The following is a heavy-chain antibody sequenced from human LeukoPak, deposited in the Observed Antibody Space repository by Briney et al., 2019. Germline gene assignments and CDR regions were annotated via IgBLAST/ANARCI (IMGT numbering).Heavy chain of an antibody. Sequence: SETLSLTCAVYGGSFSGYYWSWIRKPPGKGLEWIGEINHSGSTNYNPSLKSRVTISVDTSKNQFSLKLSSVTAADTAVYYCARVWFGEPIDYWGQGTLVTVSS. CDR2: INHSGST. J-gene: IGHJ4*02. D-gene: IGHD3-10*01. CDR3: ARVWFGEPIDY. CDR1: GGSFSGYY. V-gene: IGHV4-34*01.